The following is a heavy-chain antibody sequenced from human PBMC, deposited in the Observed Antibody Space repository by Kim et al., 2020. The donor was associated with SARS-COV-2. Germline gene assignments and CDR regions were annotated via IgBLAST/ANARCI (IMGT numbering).Heavy chain of an antibody. CDR3: ARGPHAVGVGATGYYYYMDV. Sequence: ASVKVSCKASGYTFTGYYMHWVRQAPGQGLEWMGWINPNSGGTNYAQKFQGRVTMTRDTSISTAYMELSRLRSDDTAVYYCARGPHAVGVGATGYYYYMDVWGKGTTVTVSS. J-gene: IGHJ6*03. D-gene: IGHD1-26*01. CDR1: GYTFTGYY. CDR2: INPNSGGT. V-gene: IGHV1-2*02.